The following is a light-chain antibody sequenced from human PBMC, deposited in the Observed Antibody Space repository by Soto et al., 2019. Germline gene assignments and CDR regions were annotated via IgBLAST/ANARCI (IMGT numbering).Light chain of an antibody. CDR1: QSITNNY. CDR2: DAS. V-gene: IGKV3-20*01. CDR3: QQCATSPLT. J-gene: IGKJ1*01. Sequence: EIVLTQSPGTLSLSPGERATLSCRASQSITNNYLAWYQQKPGQSPRLLIYDASFRATGIPDRFSGSGSGTHFTLPISRLEPEDVAVYYCQQCATSPLTFGQGTKVEIK.